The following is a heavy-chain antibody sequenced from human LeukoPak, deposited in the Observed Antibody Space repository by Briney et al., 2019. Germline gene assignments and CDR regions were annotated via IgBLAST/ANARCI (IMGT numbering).Heavy chain of an antibody. J-gene: IGHJ5*02. Sequence: SVKVSCKASGYTFTSYAMHWVRQAPGQRLEWMGWISAGNGNTKYSQKFQGRVTITRDTSASTAYMELSSLKSEDTAVYYCARGTNYYDSSGFNWFDPWGQGTLVTVSS. V-gene: IGHV1-3*01. D-gene: IGHD3-22*01. CDR2: ISAGNGNT. CDR3: ARGTNYYDSSGFNWFDP. CDR1: GYTFTSYA.